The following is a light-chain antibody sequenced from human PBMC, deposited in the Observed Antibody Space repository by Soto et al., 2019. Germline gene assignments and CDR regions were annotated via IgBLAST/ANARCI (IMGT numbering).Light chain of an antibody. V-gene: IGLV1-47*01. J-gene: IGLJ2*01. CDR2: RNN. CDR3: AAWDDSLRVV. CDR1: SSNIESNY. Sequence: QSVLTQPPSASGTPGQRVTISCSGSSSNIESNYVYWYQQLPGTAPKLLIYRNNQRPSGVPDRFSGSKSGTSASLAISGLRSEDEADYYCAAWDDSLRVVFGGGTKLTVL.